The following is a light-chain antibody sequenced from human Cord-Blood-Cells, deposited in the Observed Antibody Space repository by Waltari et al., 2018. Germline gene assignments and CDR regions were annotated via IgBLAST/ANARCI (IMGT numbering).Light chain of an antibody. CDR1: SRDVGAYNY. CDR2: DVN. J-gene: IGLJ2*01. Sequence: QSALTQHASVSGSLGQSITISCTGTSRDVGAYNYVSWYQQHPGKAPKLMIYDVNNRPSGVSKRFSGSKSGNTASLTISGLQAEDEADYYCSSYTSSSTRDVVFGGGTKLTVL. V-gene: IGLV2-14*01. CDR3: SSYTSSSTRDVV.